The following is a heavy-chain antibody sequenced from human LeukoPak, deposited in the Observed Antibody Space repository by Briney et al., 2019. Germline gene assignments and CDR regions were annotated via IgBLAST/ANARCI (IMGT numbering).Heavy chain of an antibody. CDR2: ISAYNGNT. D-gene: IGHD6-19*01. J-gene: IGHJ4*02. V-gene: IGHV1-18*01. Sequence: GASVKVSCKASGYTFTSYGISWVRQAPGQGLEWMGWISAYNGNTNYAQKLQGRVTMTTDTSTSTAYMELRSLRSDDTAVYYCARDGSYFAWLVPTFDYWGQGTLVTVSS. CDR3: ARDGSYFAWLVPTFDY. CDR1: GYTFTSYG.